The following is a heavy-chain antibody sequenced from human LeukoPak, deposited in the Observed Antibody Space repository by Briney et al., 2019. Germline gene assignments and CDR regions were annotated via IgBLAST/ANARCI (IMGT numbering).Heavy chain of an antibody. V-gene: IGHV3-21*01. J-gene: IGHJ5*02. D-gene: IGHD1-7*01. Sequence: GGSLTLSCAASGFTFSSYSMNWVRQAPGQGLDWVSSISSSSSYIYYADSVKGRFTISRDNAKNSLYLQMNSLRAEDTAVYYCAREGNWNYNWFDPWGQGTLVTVSS. CDR3: AREGNWNYNWFDP. CDR2: ISSSSSYI. CDR1: GFTFSSYS.